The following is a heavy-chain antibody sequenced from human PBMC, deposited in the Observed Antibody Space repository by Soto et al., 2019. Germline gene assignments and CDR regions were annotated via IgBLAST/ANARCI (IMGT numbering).Heavy chain of an antibody. CDR2: IIPILGIA. D-gene: IGHD2-2*01. CDR1: GGTFSSYT. V-gene: IGHV1-69*08. CDR3: AREGGEPCRSTSGYKYYMDV. Sequence: QVQLVQSGAEVKKPGSSVKVSCKASGGTFSSYTISWVRQAPGQGLEWMGRIIPILGIANYAQKFQGRVTITADKSTSTAYMELSSLRAEDTAVYYCAREGGEPCRSTSGYKYYMDVWGKGTTVTVSS. J-gene: IGHJ6*03.